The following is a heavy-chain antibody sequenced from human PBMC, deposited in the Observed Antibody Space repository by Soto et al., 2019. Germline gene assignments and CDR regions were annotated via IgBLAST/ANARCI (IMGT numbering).Heavy chain of an antibody. CDR2: MYGGGGT. J-gene: IGHJ2*01. CDR3: CGPSTVTINWFFDL. Sequence: EVQLVESGGGLVQPGGSLRLSCAASGFIVSSNYMSWVRQAPGKGVEWVSVMYGGGGTNYADSVKGRFIVSRDSSKNTLFLQMNNLRAEDTAVYYCCGPSTVTINWFFDLWGRGTLVTVSS. D-gene: IGHD4-17*01. CDR1: GFIVSSNY. V-gene: IGHV3-66*01.